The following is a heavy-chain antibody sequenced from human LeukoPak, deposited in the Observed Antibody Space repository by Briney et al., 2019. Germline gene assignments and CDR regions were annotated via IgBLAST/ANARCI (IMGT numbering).Heavy chain of an antibody. J-gene: IGHJ4*02. V-gene: IGHV3-7*01. Sequence: PGGSLRLSCAASGFTFSSYWMSWVRQAPGKGLEWVAHIKQDGSEKYYVDSVKGRFTISSDNAKNSLYLQMNSLRAEDTAVYYCARHGSGSYLLTFDYWGQGTLVTVSS. D-gene: IGHD3-10*01. CDR1: GFTFSSYW. CDR3: ARHGSGSYLLTFDY. CDR2: IKQDGSEK.